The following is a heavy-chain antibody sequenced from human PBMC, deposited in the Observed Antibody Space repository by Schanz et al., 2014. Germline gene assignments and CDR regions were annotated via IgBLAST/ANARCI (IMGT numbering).Heavy chain of an antibody. Sequence: EVQLVESGGGLVQPGGSLRLSCAASGFTFSTYWMSWVRQAPGKGLEWVANIKQDESERSYVDSVKGRFTISRDNAKNSLYLQMNSLRAEDTAVYYCARGLNSLWSITDYWGQGTLVTVSS. CDR3: ARGLNSLWSITDY. D-gene: IGHD3-10*01. CDR2: IKQDESER. V-gene: IGHV3-7*01. CDR1: GFTFSTYW. J-gene: IGHJ4*02.